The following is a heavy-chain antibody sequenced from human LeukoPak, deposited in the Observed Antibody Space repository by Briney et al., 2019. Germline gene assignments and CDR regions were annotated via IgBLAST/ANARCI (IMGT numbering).Heavy chain of an antibody. CDR3: ARSLRFLEWLYFFDY. J-gene: IGHJ4*02. Sequence: ASVKVSCKASGYTFTSYDINWVRQATGQGLEWMGWMNPNSGNTGYAQKFQGRVTITRNTSISTAYMELSSLRSEDTAVYYCARSLRFLEWLYFFDYWGQGTLVTVSS. D-gene: IGHD3-3*01. CDR2: MNPNSGNT. V-gene: IGHV1-8*03. CDR1: GYTFTSYD.